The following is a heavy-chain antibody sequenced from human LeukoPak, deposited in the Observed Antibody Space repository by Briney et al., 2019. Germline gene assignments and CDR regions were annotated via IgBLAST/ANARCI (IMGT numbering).Heavy chain of an antibody. CDR2: ISAYNGNT. J-gene: IGHJ5*02. V-gene: IGHV1-18*01. D-gene: IGHD2/OR15-2a*01. CDR1: GYTVTSCG. Sequence: ASVKVSCKASGYTVTSCGTSWGRQAPGQGLEWRGWISAYNGNTNYAQKLQGRVTMTTDTSTSTAYMELRSLRSDDTAVYYCERSNSNYPVDYFDPWGQGTLASVSS. CDR3: ERSNSNYPVDYFDP.